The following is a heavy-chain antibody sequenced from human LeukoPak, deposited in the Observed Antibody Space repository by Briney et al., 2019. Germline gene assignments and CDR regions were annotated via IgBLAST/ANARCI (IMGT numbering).Heavy chain of an antibody. CDR1: GFTFSNAW. CDR3: ASNIVATIIDQFYFDY. V-gene: IGHV4-34*01. J-gene: IGHJ4*02. D-gene: IGHD5-12*01. Sequence: GSLRLSCAASGFTFSNAWMSWVRQAPGKGLEWIGEINHSGSTNYNPSLKSRVTISVDTSKNQFSLKLSSVTAADTAVYYCASNIVATIIDQFYFDYWGQGTLVTVSS. CDR2: INHSGST.